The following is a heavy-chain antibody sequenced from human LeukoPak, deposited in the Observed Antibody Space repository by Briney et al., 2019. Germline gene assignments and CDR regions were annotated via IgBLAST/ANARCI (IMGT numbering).Heavy chain of an antibody. CDR1: GYTFTGYY. CDR2: INPNSGGT. D-gene: IGHD1-26*01. CDR3: ARSERGRYYYYYYMDV. J-gene: IGHJ6*03. V-gene: IGHV1-2*02. Sequence: GASVKVSCKASGYTFTGYYMHWVRQAPGQGLEWMGWINPNSGGTNYAQKFQGRVTMTRDTSISTAYMELSRLRSDDTAVYYCARSERGRYYYYYYMDVWGKGTTVTVSS.